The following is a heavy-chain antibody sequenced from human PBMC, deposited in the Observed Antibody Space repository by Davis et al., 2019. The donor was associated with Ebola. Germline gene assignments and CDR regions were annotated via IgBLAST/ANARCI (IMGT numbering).Heavy chain of an antibody. J-gene: IGHJ4*02. V-gene: IGHV3-30*18. Sequence: GESLKISCAASGFTFSDYGMHWVRQAPGKGLEWLAVISYDGSNKHSADSVKGRFTVSRDNSKNTLYLQMSSLSLEEQAMYYCAKEGENTIFGVLMYNFDYWGLGTLVTVSS. CDR3: AKEGENTIFGVLMYNFDY. CDR2: ISYDGSNK. D-gene: IGHD3-3*01. CDR1: GFTFSDYG.